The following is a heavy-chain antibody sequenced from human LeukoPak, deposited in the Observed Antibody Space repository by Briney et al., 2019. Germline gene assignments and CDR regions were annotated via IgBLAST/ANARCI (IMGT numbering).Heavy chain of an antibody. J-gene: IGHJ5*02. CDR1: GFXFSNYG. CDR2: IWYDGSNK. D-gene: IGHD6-19*01. Sequence: GGSLRLSCAASGFXFSNYGIHWVRQAPGKGLEWVAVIWYDGSNKYYADSVKGRFTISRDNSKNTLYLQMNSLRAEDTAVYYCVRVAVAGNLNNWFDPWGQGTLVTVSS. V-gene: IGHV3-33*01. CDR3: VRVAVAGNLNNWFDP.